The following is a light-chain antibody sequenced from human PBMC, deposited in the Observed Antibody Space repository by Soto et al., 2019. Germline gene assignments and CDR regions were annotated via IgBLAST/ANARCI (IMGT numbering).Light chain of an antibody. Sequence: DIQMTQSPPTLSASVGDSVSINCRASQSISAWLAWYQQKPGKAPRLLIYKASTLKSGVPSRFSGSGSGTEFTLTISSLQPDDFATYYCQHYNSYSEAFGQGTKVDIK. J-gene: IGKJ1*01. CDR1: QSISAW. CDR3: QHYNSYSEA. V-gene: IGKV1-5*03. CDR2: KAS.